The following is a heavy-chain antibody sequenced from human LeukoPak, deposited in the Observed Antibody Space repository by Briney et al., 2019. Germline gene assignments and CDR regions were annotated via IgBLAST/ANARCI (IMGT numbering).Heavy chain of an antibody. CDR3: ARHGYGDYVLWFDP. D-gene: IGHD4-17*01. CDR2: IYYSGST. Sequence: SETLSLTCTVSGGSISSYYWSWIRQPPGKGLEWIGYIYYSGSTNYNPSLKSRVTISVDTSKNQFSLKLSSETAADTAVYYCARHGYGDYVLWFDPWGQGTLVTVSS. V-gene: IGHV4-59*08. J-gene: IGHJ5*02. CDR1: GGSISSYY.